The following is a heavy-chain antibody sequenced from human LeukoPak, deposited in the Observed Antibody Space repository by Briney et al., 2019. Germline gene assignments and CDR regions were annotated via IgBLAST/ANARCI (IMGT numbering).Heavy chain of an antibody. CDR2: ILYDGRTT. CDR1: GFTFRSYT. Sequence: PGGSLRLSCAASGFTFRSYTMHWVRQAPGKGLVWVAVILYDGRTTNYAESVRGRFTISRDTSENTLYLQMNSLRAEDTAVYYCARAYYDFWSGYAFDIWGQGTMVTVSS. CDR3: ARAYYDFWSGYAFDI. D-gene: IGHD3-3*01. J-gene: IGHJ3*02. V-gene: IGHV3-30*04.